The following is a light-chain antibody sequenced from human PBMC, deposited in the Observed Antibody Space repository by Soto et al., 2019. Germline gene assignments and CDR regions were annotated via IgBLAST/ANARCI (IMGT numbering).Light chain of an antibody. Sequence: QSALTPPASVSGSPGQSIPISCTGTRSDIGAYTYISWYQQHPDKAPKLILYEVNNWPSGVSIRFSGSKSGNTASLTISGLRAEDEANYYCCSYTGSSSLVFGGGTQLTVL. CDR3: CSYTGSSSLV. J-gene: IGLJ3*02. CDR1: RSDIGAYTY. CDR2: EVN. V-gene: IGLV2-14*01.